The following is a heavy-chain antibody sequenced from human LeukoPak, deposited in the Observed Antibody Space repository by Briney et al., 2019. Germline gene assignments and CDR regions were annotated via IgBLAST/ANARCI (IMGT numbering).Heavy chain of an antibody. V-gene: IGHV3-23*01. CDR3: AKKYCSGFTCYPIDY. D-gene: IGHD2-15*01. CDR2: ISASGGRT. Sequence: PGGSLRLSCGASGFSFSTYAMTWVRQAPGKGLELVSAISASGGRTYYADSVKGRFTISRDNSRDTLYLQMNNLRAEDTAVYYCAKKYCSGFTCYPIDYWGQGALVTVSS. J-gene: IGHJ4*02. CDR1: GFSFSTYA.